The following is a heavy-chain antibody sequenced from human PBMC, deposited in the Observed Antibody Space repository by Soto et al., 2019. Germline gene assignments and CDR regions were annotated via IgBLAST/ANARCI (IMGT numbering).Heavy chain of an antibody. CDR3: ASRERVDAFDI. V-gene: IGHV1-69*13. CDR2: IIPILGSA. J-gene: IGHJ3*02. CDR1: GGSFSSNS. Sequence: GASVKVSCKASGGSFSSNSISWVLQAPGQGLEWMGGIIPILGSANYAQKFQDRLTITADGSTTTTYMELNSLRSEDAAVYYCASRERVDAFDIWGQGTLVTV. D-gene: IGHD1-26*01.